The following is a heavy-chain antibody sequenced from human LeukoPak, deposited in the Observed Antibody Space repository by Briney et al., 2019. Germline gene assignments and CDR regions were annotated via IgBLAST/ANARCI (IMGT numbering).Heavy chain of an antibody. D-gene: IGHD1-20*01. CDR1: GFTFSSYG. CDR2: IWYDGSNK. J-gene: IGHJ6*02. V-gene: IGHV3-33*01. CDR3: ARARITGTMDV. Sequence: PGGSLRLSCAASGFTFSSYGMHWVRQAPGKGLEWVAVIWYDGSNKYYADSVKGRFTISRDDSKNTLYLQMNSLRAEDTAVYYCARARITGTMDVWGQGTTVTVSS.